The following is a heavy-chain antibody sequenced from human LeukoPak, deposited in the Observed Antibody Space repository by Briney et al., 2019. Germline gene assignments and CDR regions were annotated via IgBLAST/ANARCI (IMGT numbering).Heavy chain of an antibody. CDR2: IIPILGIA. Sequence: GASVKVSCKTSGYTFTSYAISWVRQAPGQGLEWMGRIIPILGIANYAQKFQGRVTITADKSTSTAYMELSSLRSEDTAVYYCARDEGELGYYYYGMDVWGQGTTVTVSS. D-gene: IGHD6-13*01. J-gene: IGHJ6*02. CDR3: ARDEGELGYYYYGMDV. V-gene: IGHV1-69*04. CDR1: GYTFTSYA.